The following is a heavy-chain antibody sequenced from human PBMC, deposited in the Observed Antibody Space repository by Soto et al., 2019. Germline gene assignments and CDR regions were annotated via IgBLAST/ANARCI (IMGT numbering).Heavy chain of an antibody. CDR1: LFSFSCYA. CDR3: AKTQNFNGYYNGFDS. Sequence: GGCLRLSCIASLFSFSCYALAWVRQAPGKGLEWVAAVSGGGGSTYYADSVKGRFSISRDNSGNMVSLQMYSLTAGDTAVYYCAKTQNFNGYYNGFDSWRQGTRVTVSS. J-gene: IGHJ4*02. CDR2: VSGGGGST. D-gene: IGHD3-9*01. V-gene: IGHV3-23*01.